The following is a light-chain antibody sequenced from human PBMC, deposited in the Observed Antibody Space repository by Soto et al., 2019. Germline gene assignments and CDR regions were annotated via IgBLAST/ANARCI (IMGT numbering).Light chain of an antibody. CDR3: SSFAVSNSFV. V-gene: IGLV2-8*01. Sequence: QSVLTQPPSASGSPGQSVTISCTGTSNDVGGYNYVSWYQQHPGKAPKLMIYEVNKRPSGVPDRFSGSKSGNTASLTVSGLQGEDEADYYCSSFAVSNSFVFGTETKVTVL. CDR1: SNDVGGYNY. J-gene: IGLJ1*01. CDR2: EVN.